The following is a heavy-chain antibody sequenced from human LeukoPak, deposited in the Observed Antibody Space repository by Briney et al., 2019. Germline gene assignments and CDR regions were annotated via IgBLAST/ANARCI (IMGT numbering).Heavy chain of an antibody. V-gene: IGHV1-69*05. CDR1: GGTFSSYA. Sequence: SVKVSCKASGGTFSSYAISWARQAPGQGLEWMGGIIPIFGTANYAQKFQGRVTITTDESTSTAYMELSSLRSEDTAVYYCASVVPTDYYDSSGYSEPYFDYWGQGTLVTVSS. D-gene: IGHD3-22*01. CDR3: ASVVPTDYYDSSGYSEPYFDY. CDR2: IIPIFGTA. J-gene: IGHJ4*02.